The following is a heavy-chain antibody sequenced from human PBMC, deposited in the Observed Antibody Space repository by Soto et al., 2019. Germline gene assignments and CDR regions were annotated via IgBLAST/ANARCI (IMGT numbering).Heavy chain of an antibody. D-gene: IGHD6-13*01. J-gene: IGHJ4*02. Sequence: SETLSLTCTVASASVLSYSWNWIRQSPGKGLEWIGNIHYSGTTKYNPPLESRVIISVDTSKKQFSLKLSSVTAADTAIYYCAAGNDYWGQGTLVTVS. CDR3: AAGNDY. CDR1: SASVLSYS. V-gene: IGHV4-59*02. CDR2: IHYSGTT.